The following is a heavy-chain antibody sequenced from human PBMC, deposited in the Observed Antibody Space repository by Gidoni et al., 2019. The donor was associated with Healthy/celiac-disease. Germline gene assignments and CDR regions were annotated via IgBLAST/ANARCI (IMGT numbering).Heavy chain of an antibody. J-gene: IGHJ4*02. V-gene: IGHV3-15*01. Sequence: EVQLVESGGGVGKPGGARRLPGAASRITFNNARMTWVRQAPGKGLELVGRIKLKTDGVTTDYAAPVKGRFTVSRDDSKNTLSLQMNSLKTEDTAVYYCSTGITMVRGVTHYFDYWGQGTLVTVSS. CDR1: RITFNNAR. CDR3: STGITMVRGVTHYFDY. CDR2: IKLKTDGVTT. D-gene: IGHD3-10*01.